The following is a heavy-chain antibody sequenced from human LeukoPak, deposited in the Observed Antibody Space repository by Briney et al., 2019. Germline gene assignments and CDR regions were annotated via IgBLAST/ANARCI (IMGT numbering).Heavy chain of an antibody. J-gene: IGHJ6*03. V-gene: IGHV4-38-2*02. CDR3: ARSGGTTVVTLRGGANYYYYMDV. CDR1: GYSISSGYY. CDR2: IYHSGST. Sequence: PSETLSLTCTVSGYSISSGYYWGWIRQPPGKGLEWIGSIYHSGSTYYNPSLKSRVTISVDTSKNQFSLKLSSATAADTAVYYCARSGGTTVVTLRGGANYYYYMDVWGKGTTVTVSS. D-gene: IGHD4-23*01.